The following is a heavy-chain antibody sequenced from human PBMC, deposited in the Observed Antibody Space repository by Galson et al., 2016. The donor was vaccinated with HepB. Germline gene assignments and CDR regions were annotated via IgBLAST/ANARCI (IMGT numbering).Heavy chain of an antibody. D-gene: IGHD5-12*01. CDR2: VPHYGNNK. J-gene: IGHJ6*02. V-gene: IGHV3-30-3*01. CDR3: ARDLGGYSGYGGNYFGMDV. CDR1: GFTFSSSW. Sequence: SLRLSCAASGFTFSSSWMHWVRQAPGKGLEWVTVVPHYGNNKYYADSVKGRFTVSRDNSKSTVNLHMNSLRPEDTDVYYCARDLGGYSGYGGNYFGMDVWGQGTTVTVS.